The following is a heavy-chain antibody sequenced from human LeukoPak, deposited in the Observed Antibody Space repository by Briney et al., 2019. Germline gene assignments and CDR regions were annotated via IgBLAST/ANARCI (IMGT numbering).Heavy chain of an antibody. J-gene: IGHJ4*02. CDR3: ARARLRYFDWLLNYFDY. Sequence: PGGSLRLSCAASGFTFGSYWMSWVRQAPGKGLEWVSSISSSSSYIYYADSVKGRFTISRDNAKNSLYLQMNSLRAEDTAVYYCARARLRYFDWLLNYFDYWGQGTLVTVSS. V-gene: IGHV3-21*01. CDR1: GFTFGSYW. CDR2: ISSSSSYI. D-gene: IGHD3-9*01.